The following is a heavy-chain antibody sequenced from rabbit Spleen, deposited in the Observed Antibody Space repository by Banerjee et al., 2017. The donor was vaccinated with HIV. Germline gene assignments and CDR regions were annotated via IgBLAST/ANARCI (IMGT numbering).Heavy chain of an antibody. J-gene: IGHJ6*01. CDR3: ARDPDTYGYAAYIMPGGNYGMDL. D-gene: IGHD6-1*01. V-gene: IGHV1S45*01. CDR2: ILTGDGRT. CDR1: GFSFSSSYY. Sequence: QEQLVESGGGLVQPEGSLTLTCTASGFSFSSSYYMCWVRQAPGKGLEWIACILTGDGRTWYASWAKGQFTISKTSSTRVTLQMTSLTAADTATYFCARDPDTYGYAAYIMPGGNYGMDLWAQGPWSPS.